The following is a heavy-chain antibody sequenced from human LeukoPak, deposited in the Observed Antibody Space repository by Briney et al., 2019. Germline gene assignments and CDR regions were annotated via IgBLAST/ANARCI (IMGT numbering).Heavy chain of an antibody. V-gene: IGHV1-2*06. CDR3: ARGVDDYVWGSYRENCFDY. Sequence: GASVKVSCKASGYTFTGYYMHWVRQAPGQGLEWMGRINPNSGGTNYAQKFQGRVTMTRDTSISTAYMELSRLRSDDTAVYYCARGVDDYVWGSYRENCFDYWGQGTLVTVSS. J-gene: IGHJ4*02. D-gene: IGHD3-16*02. CDR2: INPNSGGT. CDR1: GYTFTGYY.